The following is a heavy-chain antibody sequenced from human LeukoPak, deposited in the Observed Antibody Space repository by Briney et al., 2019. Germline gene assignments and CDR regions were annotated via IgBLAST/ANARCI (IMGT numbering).Heavy chain of an antibody. CDR1: GYTSTNFD. V-gene: IGHV1-8*01. J-gene: IGHJ6*02. Sequence: ASVKVSCKASGYTSTNFDINWVRQATGQRLELMGWTNLNSGKTGYRQELHGRVTMTTNTSISTAYMELSSLRSEDTAVYYCSRGYAMDVWGQGTTVTVSS. CDR3: SRGYAMDV. CDR2: TNLNSGKT.